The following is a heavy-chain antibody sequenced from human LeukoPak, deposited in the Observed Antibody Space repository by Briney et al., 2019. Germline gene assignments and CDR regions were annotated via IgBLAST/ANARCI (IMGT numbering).Heavy chain of an antibody. J-gene: IGHJ5*02. CDR3: ARESRTYYDFWSGVPFDWFDP. V-gene: IGHV1-18*01. Sequence: GASVKASCKASGYTFTSYGISWVRQAPGQGLEWMGLISAYNGNTNYAQKLQGRVTMTTDTSTSTAYMELRSLRFDDTAVYYCARESRTYYDFWSGVPFDWFDPWGQGTLVTVSS. CDR2: ISAYNGNT. CDR1: GYTFTSYG. D-gene: IGHD3-3*01.